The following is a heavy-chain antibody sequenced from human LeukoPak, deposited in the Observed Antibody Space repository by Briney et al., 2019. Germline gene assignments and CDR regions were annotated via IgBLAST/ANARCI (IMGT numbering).Heavy chain of an antibody. D-gene: IGHD3-9*01. Sequence: PGGSLRLSCAASGFTFSSYAMSWVRQAPGKGLEWVSAISGSGGSTYYADSVKGRFTISRDNSKTTLYLQMNSLRAEDTDVYYCAKVRPHLFTYYDILTGYLDYWGQGTLVTVSS. J-gene: IGHJ4*02. CDR3: AKVRPHLFTYYDILTGYLDY. V-gene: IGHV3-23*01. CDR2: ISGSGGST. CDR1: GFTFSSYA.